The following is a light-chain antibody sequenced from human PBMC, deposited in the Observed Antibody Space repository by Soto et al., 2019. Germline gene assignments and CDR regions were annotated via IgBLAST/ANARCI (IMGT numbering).Light chain of an antibody. V-gene: IGKV3-20*01. CDR1: QSVSSSY. Sequence: EIVLTQSPGTLSLSPGERATLSCRASQSVSSSYLAWYQAKPGQAPRLLIYGASSRATGIPDRFSGSGSRKDFTLTISRLEPEDFAVYYCHQYGTSPYTFGQGTKLEIK. CDR2: GAS. CDR3: HQYGTSPYT. J-gene: IGKJ2*01.